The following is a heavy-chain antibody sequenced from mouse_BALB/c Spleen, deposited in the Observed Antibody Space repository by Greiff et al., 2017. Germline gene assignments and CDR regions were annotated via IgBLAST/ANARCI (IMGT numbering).Heavy chain of an antibody. Sequence: EVKLMESGGGLVKPGGSLKLSCAASGFTFSSYAMSWVRQSPEKRLEWVAEISSGGSYTYYPDTVTGRFTISRDNAKNTLYLEMSSLRSEDTAMYYCARDGYDEEAWFAYWGQGTLVTVSA. CDR1: GFTFSSYA. V-gene: IGHV5-9-4*01. CDR3: ARDGYDEEAWFAY. D-gene: IGHD2-2*01. CDR2: ISSGGSYT. J-gene: IGHJ3*01.